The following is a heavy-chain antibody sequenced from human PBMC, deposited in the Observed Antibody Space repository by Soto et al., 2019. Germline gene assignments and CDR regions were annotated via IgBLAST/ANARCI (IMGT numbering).Heavy chain of an antibody. D-gene: IGHD3-16*01. CDR1: GHSLSTYW. CDR2: IDPGDSYI. V-gene: IGHV5-10-1*01. Sequence: EVRLVQSGAEVKKPGESLTISCKGFGHSLSTYWITWVRQMPGKGLEWMGRIDPGDSYINYSPSFQGHVTISADKSISTAYLHWSSLKASDTAMYYCARHRSDGLEHYWGQGTLVTVSS. CDR3: ARHRSDGLEHY. J-gene: IGHJ4*02.